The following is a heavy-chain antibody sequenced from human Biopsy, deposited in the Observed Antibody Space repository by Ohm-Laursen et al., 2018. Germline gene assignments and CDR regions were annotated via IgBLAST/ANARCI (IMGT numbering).Heavy chain of an antibody. D-gene: IGHD3-9*01. CDR1: GGTFSNYG. Sequence: SVKVSCKAPGGTFSNYGVNWVRQAPGQGLEWLGGNIPILGTGNYAQKFQDRVTVAADTSTSTATTELRSLRSDDAAVYYCATKLTGYFHHWGQGTLVIVSS. J-gene: IGHJ1*01. CDR3: ATKLTGYFHH. V-gene: IGHV1-69*06. CDR2: NIPILGTG.